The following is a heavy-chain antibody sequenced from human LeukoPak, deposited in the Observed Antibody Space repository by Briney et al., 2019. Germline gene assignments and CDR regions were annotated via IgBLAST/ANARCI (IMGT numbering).Heavy chain of an antibody. CDR3: AKPTTVTADYYYGVDV. J-gene: IGHJ6*02. CDR2: IYSGGST. Sequence: GGSLRLSCAASGFTVSSNYMSWVRQAPGKGLGWVSVIYSGGSTYYADSVKGRFTISRDNSKNTLYLQMNSLRAEDTAVYYCAKPTTVTADYYYGVDVWGQGTTVTVSS. D-gene: IGHD4-17*01. V-gene: IGHV3-66*04. CDR1: GFTVSSNY.